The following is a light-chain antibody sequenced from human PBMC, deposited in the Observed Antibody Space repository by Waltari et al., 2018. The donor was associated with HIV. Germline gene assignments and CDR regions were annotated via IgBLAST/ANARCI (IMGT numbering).Light chain of an antibody. CDR1: QSVSAK. CDR2: DAA. J-gene: IGKJ2*01. CDR3: QQYNKGPRGNT. V-gene: IGKV3-15*01. Sequence: EMVMTQSPATLSVSPGQRGNLTCRASQSVSAKVAWYRPSPGQAPRLLVYDAATRPSGVPARFSGSGSGTEFTLTISSLQSEDFATYFCQQYNKGPRGNTFGQGTKLEIK.